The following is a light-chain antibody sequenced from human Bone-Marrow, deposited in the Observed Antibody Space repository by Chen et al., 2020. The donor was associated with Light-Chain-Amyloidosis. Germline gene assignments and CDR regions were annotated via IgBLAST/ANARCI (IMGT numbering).Light chain of an antibody. Sequence: EIVLTQSPGTMSLSPGERATPSCRASQSVSSSYLAWYQQKPGQAPRLLIYGASSRATGIPDRFSGSGSGTDFTLTISRLDPEDFAVYYCQQYGSSPMYTFGQGTKLEIK. V-gene: IGKV3-20*01. CDR1: QSVSSSY. CDR3: QQYGSSPMYT. J-gene: IGKJ2*01. CDR2: GAS.